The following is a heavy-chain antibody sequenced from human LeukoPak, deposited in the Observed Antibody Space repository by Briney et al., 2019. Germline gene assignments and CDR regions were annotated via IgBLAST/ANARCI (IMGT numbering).Heavy chain of an antibody. D-gene: IGHD3-3*01. V-gene: IGHV4-31*03. CDR1: GGSISSGGYY. CDR3: ARESDDFWSGTYYYYYGMDV. Sequence: PSQTLSLTCTVSGGSISSGGYYWSWIRQHPGKGLEWIGYIYYSGSTYYNPSLKSRVTISVDTSKNQFSLKLSSVTAADTAVYYCARESDDFWSGTYYYYYGMDVWGQGTTVTVSS. J-gene: IGHJ6*02. CDR2: IYYSGST.